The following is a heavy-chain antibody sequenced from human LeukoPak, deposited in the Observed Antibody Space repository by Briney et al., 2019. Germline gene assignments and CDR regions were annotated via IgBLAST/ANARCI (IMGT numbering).Heavy chain of an antibody. CDR3: AKRGVVIRVILVGFHKEAYYFDS. Sequence: PGGSLRLSCAVSGLTLSNYGMSWVRQAPGKGLEWVAGISGSGGSTNYADSVKGRFTISRDNPKNTLFLQMNSLRAEDTAAYFCAKRGVVIRVILVGFHKEAYYFDSWGQGALVTVSS. J-gene: IGHJ4*02. V-gene: IGHV3-23*01. D-gene: IGHD3-22*01. CDR2: ISGSGGST. CDR1: GLTLSNYG.